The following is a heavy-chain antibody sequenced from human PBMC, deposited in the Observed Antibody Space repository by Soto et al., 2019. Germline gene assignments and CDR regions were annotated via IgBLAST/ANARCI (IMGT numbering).Heavy chain of an antibody. J-gene: IGHJ4*02. Sequence: QVQLVESGGGVVQPGRSLRLSCAASGFTFSSYGMHWVRQAPGKGLEWVAIISYDGINKYYANSVKGRFTISRDNSKNTLYLQMISLRAEDTAVYYCAKSMYNWNDGFFDYWGQGTLVTVSS. CDR2: ISYDGINK. V-gene: IGHV3-30*18. D-gene: IGHD1-1*01. CDR1: GFTFSSYG. CDR3: AKSMYNWNDGFFDY.